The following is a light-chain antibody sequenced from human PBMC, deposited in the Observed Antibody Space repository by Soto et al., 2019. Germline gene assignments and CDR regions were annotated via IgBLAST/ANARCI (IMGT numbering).Light chain of an antibody. CDR1: QNIRTY. CDR3: QQTSTTLWT. J-gene: IGKJ1*01. CDR2: DAS. Sequence: DIQMTQSPSSLSASVGDRVTITCRASQNIRTYINWYQQKSGRAPNLLIFDASRLQSGVPSRFSGTGSGTDFTLIITSLQPEDFATYYCQQTSTTLWTFGQGTKV. V-gene: IGKV1-39*01.